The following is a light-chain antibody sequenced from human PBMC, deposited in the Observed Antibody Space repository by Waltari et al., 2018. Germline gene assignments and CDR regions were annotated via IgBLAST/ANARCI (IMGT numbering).Light chain of an antibody. J-gene: IGKJ4*01. CDR1: QSMSKW. CDR2: KAS. CDR3: QQYNSYSLLS. V-gene: IGKV1-5*03. Sequence: DIQMTQSPSTLSASVGDRVIFSCRASQSMSKWLAWYQQKPGKAPKLLIYKASTLESGVPSRFSGSGAGTEFTLTISSLQPEDFAXYYCQQYNSYSLLSVGGGTKVEIK.